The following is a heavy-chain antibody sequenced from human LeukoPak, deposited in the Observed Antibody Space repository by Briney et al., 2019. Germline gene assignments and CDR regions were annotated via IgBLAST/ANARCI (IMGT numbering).Heavy chain of an antibody. CDR1: GYTFIHYY. CDR3: ARVSAGPDH. V-gene: IGHV1-2*02. CDR2: MNPNNGDT. J-gene: IGHJ4*02. D-gene: IGHD6-19*01. Sequence: ASVEVSCKASGYTFIHYYIHWMRQAPGQGLEWMGWMNPNNGDTKYAQKFQGRVTMTRDTSISTAYMELSRLKSDDTAVYYCARVSAGPDHWGQGTLVTVSS.